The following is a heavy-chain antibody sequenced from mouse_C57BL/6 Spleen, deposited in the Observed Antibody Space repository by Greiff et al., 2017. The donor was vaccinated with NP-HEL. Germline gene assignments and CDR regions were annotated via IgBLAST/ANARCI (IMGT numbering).Heavy chain of an antibody. D-gene: IGHD1-1*01. V-gene: IGHV1-69*01. CDR3: ARGGYYGSSYQGYFDV. J-gene: IGHJ1*03. Sequence: QVQLKQPGAELVMPGASVKLSCKASGYTFTSYWMHWVKQRPGQGLEWIGEIDPSDSYTNYNQKFKGKSTLTVDKSSSTAYMQLSSLTSEDSAVYYCARGGYYGSSYQGYFDVWGTGTTVTVSS. CDR1: GYTFTSYW. CDR2: IDPSDSYT.